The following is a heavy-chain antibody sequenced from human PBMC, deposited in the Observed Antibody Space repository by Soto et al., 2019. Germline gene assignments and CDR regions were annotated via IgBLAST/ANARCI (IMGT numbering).Heavy chain of an antibody. Sequence: QVQLQESGPGLVKPSGTLSLTCAVSGGSIRSSNWWSWVRQPPGKGLEWIGDIYHSESTTYNPSLKSRVTISVDKSKNQFSLRLSSVTAAETAVYYCARGSGSYYCGMDVWGQGTTVSVSS. V-gene: IGHV4-4*02. CDR1: GGSIRSSNW. J-gene: IGHJ6*01. CDR3: ARGSGSYYCGMDV. CDR2: IYHSEST. D-gene: IGHD1-26*01.